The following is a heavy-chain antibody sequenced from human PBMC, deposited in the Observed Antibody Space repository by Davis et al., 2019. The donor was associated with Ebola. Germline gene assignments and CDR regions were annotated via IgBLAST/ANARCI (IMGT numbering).Heavy chain of an antibody. Sequence: LRLSCTVSGTSVSSGGYYWTWARQHPGRGLEWIGHISYGGRTSYNPSLKSRITISVDTSKNQFSLKLKSVTAADTGMYHCAISNLWEVDSWGQGTLVTVSS. CDR3: AISNLWEVDS. J-gene: IGHJ4*02. CDR2: ISYGGRT. D-gene: IGHD1-26*01. V-gene: IGHV4-31*03. CDR1: GTSVSSGGYY.